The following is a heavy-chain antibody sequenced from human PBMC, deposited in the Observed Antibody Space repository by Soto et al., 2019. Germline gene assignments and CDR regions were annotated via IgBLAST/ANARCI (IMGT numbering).Heavy chain of an antibody. D-gene: IGHD2-2*01. CDR2: ISYDGSNK. CDR3: AKGGCSSTSCYLTDV. J-gene: IGHJ6*04. Sequence: GGSLRLSCAASGFTFSSYGMHWVRQAPGKGLEWVAVISYDGSNKYYADSVKGRFTISRDNSKNTLYLQMNSLRAEDTAVYYCAKGGCSSTSCYLTDVWGKGTTVTVSS. V-gene: IGHV3-30*18. CDR1: GFTFSSYG.